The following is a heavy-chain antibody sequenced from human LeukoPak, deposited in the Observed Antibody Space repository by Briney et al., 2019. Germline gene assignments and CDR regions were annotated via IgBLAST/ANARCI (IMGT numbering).Heavy chain of an antibody. CDR1: GFTFSSYG. CDR3: AKDLVTGSLDY. V-gene: IGHV3-30*02. D-gene: IGHD3-10*01. Sequence: GGSLRLSCAASGFTFSSYGMHWVRQAPGKGLEWVAFIRYDGSNKYYADSVKGRFTISRDNSKNTLYLQMNSLRAEDTAIYYCAKDLVTGSLDYWGQGTLVTVSS. CDR2: IRYDGSNK. J-gene: IGHJ4*02.